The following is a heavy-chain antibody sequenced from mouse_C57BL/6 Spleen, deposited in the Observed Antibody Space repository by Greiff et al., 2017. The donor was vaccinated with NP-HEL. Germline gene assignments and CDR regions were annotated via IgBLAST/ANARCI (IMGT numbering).Heavy chain of an antibody. V-gene: IGHV1-42*01. CDR3: ARGEGHYVY. D-gene: IGHD1-1*01. Sequence: EVQLQQSGPELVKPGASVKISCKASGYSFTGYYMNWVKQSPEKSLEWIGEINPSTGGTTYNQKFKAKATLTVDKSSSTAYMQLKSLTSEDSAVYYCARGEGHYVYWGQGTSVTVSS. CDR1: GYSFTGYY. CDR2: INPSTGGT. J-gene: IGHJ4*01.